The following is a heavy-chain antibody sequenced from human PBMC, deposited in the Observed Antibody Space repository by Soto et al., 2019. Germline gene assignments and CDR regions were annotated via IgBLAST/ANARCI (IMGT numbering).Heavy chain of an antibody. CDR1: GYTFTSYY. Sequence: ASVKVSCKASGYTFTSYYMHWVRQAPGQGLEWKGIINPSGGSTSYAQKFQGRVTMTRDTSTSTVYMELSSLRSEDTAVYYCARDRGPDEILEGWFDPWGQGTLVTVSS. V-gene: IGHV1-46*01. CDR3: ARDRGPDEILEGWFDP. CDR2: INPSGGST. J-gene: IGHJ5*02.